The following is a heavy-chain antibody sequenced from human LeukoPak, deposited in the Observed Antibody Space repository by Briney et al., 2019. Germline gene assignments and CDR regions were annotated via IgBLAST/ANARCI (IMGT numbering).Heavy chain of an antibody. J-gene: IGHJ4*02. V-gene: IGHV3-7*04. CDR2: IKQDGSEK. D-gene: IGHD3-9*01. CDR3: ARVAGEGYFDWLLPYYFDY. CDR1: GFTFSSYW. Sequence: PGGSLRLSCAASGFTFSSYWMSWVRQAPGKGLEWVANIKQDGSEKYYVGSVKGRFTISRDNAKNSLYLQMNSLRAEDTAVYYCARVAGEGYFDWLLPYYFDYWGQGTLVTVSS.